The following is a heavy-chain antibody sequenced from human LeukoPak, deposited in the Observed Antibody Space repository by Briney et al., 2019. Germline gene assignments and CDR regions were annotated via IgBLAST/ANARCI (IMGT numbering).Heavy chain of an antibody. Sequence: GGSLRLSCAGSGFTFSNYAMRWVRQAPGQGLQWLSAITASGDSTFYADAVKGRFTISRDNSKNTLYLQMNSLRAEDTAVYYCARGSLGGYVFGYWGQGTLVTVSS. CDR3: ARGSLGGYVFGY. V-gene: IGHV3-23*01. D-gene: IGHD1-26*01. J-gene: IGHJ4*02. CDR2: ITASGDST. CDR1: GFTFSNYA.